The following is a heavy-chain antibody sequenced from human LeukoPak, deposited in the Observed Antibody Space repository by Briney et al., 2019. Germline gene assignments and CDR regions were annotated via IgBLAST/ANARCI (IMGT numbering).Heavy chain of an antibody. V-gene: IGHV1-2*02. J-gene: IGHJ4*02. CDR2: INPNSGGT. CDR1: GYTFTGYY. CDR3: AREIMTTVTHTES. Sequence: GASVKFSCKASGYTFTGYYMHWVRQAPGQGLEWMGWINPNSGGTNYAQKFQGRGTMTRDTSISTAYMELSRLRSDDTAVYYCAREIMTTVTHTESWGQGTLVTVSS. D-gene: IGHD4-17*01.